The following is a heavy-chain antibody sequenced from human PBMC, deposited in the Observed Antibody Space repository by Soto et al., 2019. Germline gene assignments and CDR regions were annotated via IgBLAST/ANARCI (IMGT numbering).Heavy chain of an antibody. D-gene: IGHD1-1*01. CDR3: AKDRDTTGTNYYFDY. CDR1: GFTFSSYG. CDR2: ISYDGSNK. Sequence: GGSLRLSCAASGFTFSSYGMHWVRQAPGKGLEWVAVISYDGSNKYYADSVKGRFTISRDNSKNTLYLQMSSLRAEDTAVYYCAKDRDTTGTNYYFDYWGQGTLVTVSS. V-gene: IGHV3-30*18. J-gene: IGHJ4*02.